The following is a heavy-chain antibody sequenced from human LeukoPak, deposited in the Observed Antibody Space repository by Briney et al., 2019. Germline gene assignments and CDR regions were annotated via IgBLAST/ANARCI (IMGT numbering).Heavy chain of an antibody. V-gene: IGHV4-34*01. D-gene: IGHD3-10*01. CDR1: GGSFSGYY. CDR2: INHSGST. Sequence: PSETLSLTCAVYGGSFSGYYWSWIRQPPGKGLEWIGEINHSGSTNYNPSLKSRVTISVDTSKNQFSLKLSSVTAADTAVYYCARGPTRHYYGSGSYCDYWGQGTLVTVSS. J-gene: IGHJ4*02. CDR3: ARGPTRHYYGSGSYCDY.